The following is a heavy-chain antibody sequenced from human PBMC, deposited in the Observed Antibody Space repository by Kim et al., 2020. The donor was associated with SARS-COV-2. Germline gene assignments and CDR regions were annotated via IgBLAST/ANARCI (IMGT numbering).Heavy chain of an antibody. V-gene: IGHV5-51*01. CDR2: IYPGDSET. CDR1: AYKFTDYW. D-gene: IGHD6-13*01. CDR3: ARLDVIAADTEPSEVFDI. Sequence: GESLKISCKASAYKFTDYWIGWVRQMPGRGLECMGIIYPGDSETRYSPPFQGQVTISVDKDTSTAYLQWSSLKASDIGMYYCARLDVIAADTEPSEVFDIWGLGTMVIVSS. J-gene: IGHJ3*02.